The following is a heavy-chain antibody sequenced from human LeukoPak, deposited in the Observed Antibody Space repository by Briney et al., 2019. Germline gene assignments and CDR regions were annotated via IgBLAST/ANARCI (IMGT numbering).Heavy chain of an antibody. J-gene: IGHJ4*02. CDR2: ISSDGSNK. CDR1: GFTFSSYA. CDR3: ARDDYGDYESLDY. D-gene: IGHD4-17*01. Sequence: GRSLRLSCAASGFTFSSYAMHWVRQAPGKGLEWVAVISSDGSNKYYADSVKGRFTISRDNSKNTLCLQLNSLRAEDTAVYYCARDDYGDYESLDYWGQGTLVTVSS. V-gene: IGHV3-30-3*01.